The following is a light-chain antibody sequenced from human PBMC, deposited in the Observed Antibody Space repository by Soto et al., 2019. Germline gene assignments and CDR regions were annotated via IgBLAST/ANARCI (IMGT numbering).Light chain of an antibody. J-gene: IGKJ4*01. CDR1: QSVSSY. V-gene: IGKV3-15*01. Sequence: EIVMTQSPATLSVSPGERATLSCRASQSVSSYLAWYQQKPGQAPRLLIYGASTRATGIPARFSGSGSGTDFTLTISSLQPEDFAVYYCQQYNNWPLLTFGGGTKVEIK. CDR2: GAS. CDR3: QQYNNWPLLT.